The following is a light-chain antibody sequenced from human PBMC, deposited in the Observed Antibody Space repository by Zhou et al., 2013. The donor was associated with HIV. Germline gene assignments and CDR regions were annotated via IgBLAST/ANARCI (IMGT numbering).Light chain of an antibody. CDR1: QSVSTN. J-gene: IGKJ4*01. Sequence: EIVMTQSPATLSVSPGERATLSCRASQSVSTNLAWYQQKPGQTPRLLIYGASTRATDIPARFSGSGSGTEFTLTISSLQSEDFAVYYCQHYNNWPLTFGGGTKVEI. V-gene: IGKV3-15*01. CDR2: GAS. CDR3: QHYNNWPLT.